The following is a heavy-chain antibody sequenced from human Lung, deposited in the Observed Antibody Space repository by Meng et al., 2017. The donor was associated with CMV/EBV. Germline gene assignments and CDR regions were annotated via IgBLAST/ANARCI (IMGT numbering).Heavy chain of an antibody. CDR2: INPKTGGT. J-gene: IGHJ4*02. D-gene: IGHD1-14*01. V-gene: IGHV1-2*02. Sequence: ASXXVSXKASGYTFTGYYMYWVRQVPGQGLEWMGWINPKTGGTRYAQKFQGRVSMTRDTSISTAYMELSRLRSDDTAVYYCERDRSVIITENFDFWGQGTLVTVSS. CDR1: GYTFTGYY. CDR3: ERDRSVIITENFDF.